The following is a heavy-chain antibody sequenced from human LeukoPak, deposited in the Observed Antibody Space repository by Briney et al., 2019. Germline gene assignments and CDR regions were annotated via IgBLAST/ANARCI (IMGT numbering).Heavy chain of an antibody. Sequence: SETLSLTCAVSGGSISSYYWTWIRQPPGKGLEWIGYIYYSGSTNYNPSLKSRVTISIDTSKNQLSLQLRSVTAADTAVYYCATGVRGLVPYYFDFWGQGTLVTVSS. CDR3: ATGVRGLVPYYFDF. CDR1: GGSISSYY. D-gene: IGHD3-10*02. CDR2: IYYSGST. V-gene: IGHV4-59*01. J-gene: IGHJ4*02.